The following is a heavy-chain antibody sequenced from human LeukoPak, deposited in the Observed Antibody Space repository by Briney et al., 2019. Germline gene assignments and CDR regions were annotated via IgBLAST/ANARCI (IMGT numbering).Heavy chain of an antibody. D-gene: IGHD3-10*01. CDR3: GKGVRITMVRGAFDI. Sequence: GGSLRLSCAASGFTFSSYWMHWVRQAPGKGLEWVSGISWNSGSIVYADSVKGRFTISRDNAKNSLYPQMNSLRTEDTALYYCGKGVRITMVRGAFDIWGQGTLVTVSS. CDR1: GFTFSSYW. V-gene: IGHV3-9*01. CDR2: ISWNSGSI. J-gene: IGHJ3*02.